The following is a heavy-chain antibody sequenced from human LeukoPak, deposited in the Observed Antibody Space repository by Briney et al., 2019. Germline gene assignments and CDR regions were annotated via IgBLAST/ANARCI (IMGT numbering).Heavy chain of an antibody. CDR3: AKFPKWELESGYFDY. V-gene: IGHV3-23*01. CDR1: GFTFSSYA. CDR2: ISGSGGST. Sequence: PGGSLRLSCAASGFTFSSYAMSWVRQAPGKGLEWVSAISGSGGSTYYADSVKGRFTISRDNSKNTLYLQMSSLRAEDTAVYYCAKFPKWELESGYFDYWGQGTLVTVSS. J-gene: IGHJ4*02. D-gene: IGHD1-26*01.